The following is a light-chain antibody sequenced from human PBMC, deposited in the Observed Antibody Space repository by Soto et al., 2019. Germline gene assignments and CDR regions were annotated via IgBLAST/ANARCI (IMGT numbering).Light chain of an antibody. CDR2: ATD. V-gene: IGKV1-39*01. CDR1: QTITNY. Sequence: DIQTTQSPSSLSASLRDRVSISFPASQTITNYLNWYQQQSGKAPKLLIYATDTLQSGVPSRFSGSGSGTDYTLTISSLQPEDFATYYCQQSYNTPQTFGQGTKVDIK. J-gene: IGKJ1*01. CDR3: QQSYNTPQT.